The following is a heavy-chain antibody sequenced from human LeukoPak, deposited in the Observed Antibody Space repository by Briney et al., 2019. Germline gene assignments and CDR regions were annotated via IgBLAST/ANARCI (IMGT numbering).Heavy chain of an antibody. CDR1: GGSVSSDTYY. J-gene: IGHJ6*02. CDR2: VYYTGST. D-gene: IGHD1-14*01. Sequence: SETLSPTCTVSGGSVSSDTYYWSWIRQPPGKGLEWIGYVYYTGSTNYNPSLKSRVTISVDTSKNQFSLKLNSVTAADTAVYYCARELPYHHGLDVWGQGTTVTVSS. CDR3: ARELPYHHGLDV. V-gene: IGHV4-61*01.